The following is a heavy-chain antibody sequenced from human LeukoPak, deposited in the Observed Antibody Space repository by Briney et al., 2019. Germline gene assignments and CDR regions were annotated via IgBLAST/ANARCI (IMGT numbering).Heavy chain of an antibody. V-gene: IGHV4-59*01. D-gene: IGHD5-12*01. J-gene: IGHJ4*02. CDR3: ARDGYSGSDAL. CDR1: GGSNSTYY. Sequence: SETLSLTCTVSGGSNSTYYWSWIRQPPGKGLEWIGYIYHSGSTNYNPSLKSRVTISVDTSQNQFYLKLSSVTAADTAVYYCARDGYSGSDALWGQGTLVTVSS. CDR2: IYHSGST.